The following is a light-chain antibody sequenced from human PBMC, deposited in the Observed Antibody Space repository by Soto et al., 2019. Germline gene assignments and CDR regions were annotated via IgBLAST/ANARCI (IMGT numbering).Light chain of an antibody. CDR1: SSNIGNNY. CDR3: GTWDSSPSAYV. Sequence: QSVLTHPHSVSAAPGQKVTISCAGSSSNIGNNYVSWYQQLPGTAPKLLIHDNNKRPSGIPDRFSGSKSGTSATLGITGLQTGDEADYYCGTWDSSPSAYVFGTGTKVTVL. J-gene: IGLJ1*01. CDR2: DNN. V-gene: IGLV1-51*01.